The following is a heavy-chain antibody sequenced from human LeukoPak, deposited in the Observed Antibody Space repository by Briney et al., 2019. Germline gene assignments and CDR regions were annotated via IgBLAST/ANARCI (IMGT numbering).Heavy chain of an antibody. CDR1: GFTFSSYV. Sequence: GASLRLSCAASGFTFSSYVMGWVRQAPGKGLEWVSSISGSGGTTYYADSVKGRFTISRDNSKNTLYLQMNSLRAEDTAVYYCAKIRDSSGLDYWGQGTLVTVSS. J-gene: IGHJ4*02. CDR2: ISGSGGTT. V-gene: IGHV3-23*01. D-gene: IGHD3-22*01. CDR3: AKIRDSSGLDY.